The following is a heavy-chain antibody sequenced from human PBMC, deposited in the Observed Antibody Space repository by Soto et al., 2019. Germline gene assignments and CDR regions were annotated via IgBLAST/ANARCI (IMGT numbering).Heavy chain of an antibody. CDR2: INHSGST. Sequence: SETLSLTCAVYGGSFSGYYWSWIRQPPGKGLEWIGEINHSGSTNYNPSLKSRVTISVDTSKNQFSLKLSSVTAADTAVYYCARYVGYCSGGSCYSLDYWGQGTLVTVSS. CDR1: GGSFSGYY. CDR3: ARYVGYCSGGSCYSLDY. V-gene: IGHV4-34*01. D-gene: IGHD2-15*01. J-gene: IGHJ4*02.